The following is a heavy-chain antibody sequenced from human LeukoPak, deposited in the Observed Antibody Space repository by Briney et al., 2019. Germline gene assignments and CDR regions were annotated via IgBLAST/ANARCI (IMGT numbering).Heavy chain of an antibody. Sequence: HGESLKISCKGSGYGFTSYWIGWVRQMPGKGLEWMGIIYPGDSDTRYSPSFQGQVTISADKSISTAYLQWSSLKASDTAMYYCARHTSPGAVAGTEFDYWGQGTLVTVSS. CDR3: ARHTSPGAVAGTEFDY. CDR2: IYPGDSDT. J-gene: IGHJ4*02. D-gene: IGHD6-19*01. V-gene: IGHV5-51*01. CDR1: GYGFTSYW.